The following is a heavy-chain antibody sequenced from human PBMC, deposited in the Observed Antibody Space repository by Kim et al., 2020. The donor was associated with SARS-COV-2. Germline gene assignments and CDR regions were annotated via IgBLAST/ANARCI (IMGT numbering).Heavy chain of an antibody. CDR1: GYTFTSYG. D-gene: IGHD2-21*02. CDR2: ISAYNGKT. J-gene: IGHJ4*02. CDR3: ARDVGGVVTARSFDY. Sequence: ASVKVSYKASGYTFTSYGISWVRQAPGQGLEWMGWISAYNGKTNYAQKLQGRVTMTTDTSTSTAYMELRSLRSDDTAVYYCARDVGGVVTARSFDYWGQGTLVTVSS. V-gene: IGHV1-18*01.